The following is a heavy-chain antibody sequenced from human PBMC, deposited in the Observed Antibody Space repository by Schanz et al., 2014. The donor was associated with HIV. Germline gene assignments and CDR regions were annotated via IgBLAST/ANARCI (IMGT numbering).Heavy chain of an antibody. Sequence: EVQLLESGGGLVQPGGSLRLSCAGSGFTFSDYSMTWVRQAPGKGLEWVAFISATGAYIYYADSVKGRFTISRDNAKNSMFLQMNSLRGEDTAVYYCARSPSYGMDVWGQGTTVTVSS. J-gene: IGHJ6*02. V-gene: IGHV3-21*02. CDR2: ISATGAYI. CDR1: GFTFSDYS. CDR3: ARSPSYGMDV.